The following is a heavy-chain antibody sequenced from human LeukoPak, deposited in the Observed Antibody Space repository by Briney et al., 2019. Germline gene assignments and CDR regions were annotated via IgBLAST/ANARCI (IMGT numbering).Heavy chain of an antibody. CDR2: ISSSGNNI. CDR1: GFTFSDYY. CDR3: ASRPGYSYAFAQ. V-gene: IGHV3-11*01. D-gene: IGHD5-18*01. J-gene: IGHJ4*02. Sequence: PGGSLRLSCEGAGFTFSDYYMNWIRQAPGKGLEWVSSISSSGNNIFYADSVKGRFTISRDNANNSMHLQMNSLRAEDTAVYYCASRPGYSYAFAQWGQGTLVTVSS.